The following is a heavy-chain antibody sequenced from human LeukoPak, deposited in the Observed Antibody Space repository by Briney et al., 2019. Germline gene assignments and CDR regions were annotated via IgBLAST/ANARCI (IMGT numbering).Heavy chain of an antibody. CDR2: IYYSGST. CDR3: ARGSRGSTSERHLRYYYYYYMDV. J-gene: IGHJ6*03. Sequence: PSETLSLTRTVSGGSISSYYWSWIRQPPGKGLEWIGYIYYSGSTNYNPSLKSRVTISVDTSKNQFSLKLSSVTAADTAVYYCARGSRGSTSERHLRYYYYYYMDVWGKGTTVTVSS. CDR1: GGSISSYY. D-gene: IGHD2-2*01. V-gene: IGHV4-59*01.